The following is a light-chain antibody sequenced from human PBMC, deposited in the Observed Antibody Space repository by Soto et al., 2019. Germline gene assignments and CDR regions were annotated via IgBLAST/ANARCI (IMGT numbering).Light chain of an antibody. CDR1: QSVSSSY. Sequence: EVVLTQSPGTLSLSPGETATLSCRASQSVSSSYLAWYQQKPGQAPSLLIYGASSRATGIPDRFSGSGSGTDFTLTISRLEPEDFAVYYCQQYGSSLGVTFGGGTKVDI. CDR3: QQYGSSLGVT. CDR2: GAS. J-gene: IGKJ4*01. V-gene: IGKV3-20*01.